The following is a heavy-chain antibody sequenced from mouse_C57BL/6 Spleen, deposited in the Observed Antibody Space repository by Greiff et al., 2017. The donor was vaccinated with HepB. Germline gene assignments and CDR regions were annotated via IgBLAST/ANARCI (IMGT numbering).Heavy chain of an antibody. D-gene: IGHD3-1*01. V-gene: IGHV1-69*01. CDR1: GYTFTSYW. J-gene: IGHJ2*01. CDR2: IDPSDSYT. Sequence: QVQLQQPGAELVMPGASVKLSCKASGYTFTSYWMHWVKQRPGQGLEWIGEIDPSDSYTNYNQKFKGKSTLTVDKSSSTAYMQRSSLTSEDSAVYYCARSGWDGKVYFDYWGQGTTLTVSS. CDR3: ARSGWDGKVYFDY.